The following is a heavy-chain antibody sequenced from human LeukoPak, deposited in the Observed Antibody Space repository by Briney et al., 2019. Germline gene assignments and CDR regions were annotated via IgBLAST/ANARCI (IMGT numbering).Heavy chain of an antibody. D-gene: IGHD1-7*01. CDR1: GGSISSGSYY. J-gene: IGHJ3*02. CDR2: IYTSGST. Sequence: SQTLSLTCTVSGGSISSGSYYWNWIRQPTGRGLEWIGRIYTSGSTNYNPSLKSRVTISVDTSKNQFSLKLSSVTAADTAVYYCARGPVGGTTYNDGDAFDIWGQGTMVTVSS. CDR3: ARGPVGGTTYNDGDAFDI. V-gene: IGHV4-61*02.